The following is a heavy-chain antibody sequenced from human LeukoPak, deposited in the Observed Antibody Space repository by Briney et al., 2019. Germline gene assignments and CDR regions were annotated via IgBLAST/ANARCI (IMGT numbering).Heavy chain of an antibody. CDR3: AKNGDRGAYCSGGTCYPYYYYYMDV. J-gene: IGHJ6*03. Sequence: GGSLRLSCAASGFTFSSYWMSWVRQAPGKGLEWVSAISGSGDGTNYADSVKGRFTISRDNSKNTVYLQMNSLSAEDTAVYYCAKNGDRGAYCSGGTCYPYYYYYMDVWGKGTTVTISS. CDR2: ISGSGDGT. V-gene: IGHV3-23*01. CDR1: GFTFSSYW. D-gene: IGHD2-15*01.